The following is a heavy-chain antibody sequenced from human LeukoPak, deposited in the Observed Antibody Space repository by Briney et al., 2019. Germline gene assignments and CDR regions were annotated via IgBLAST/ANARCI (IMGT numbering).Heavy chain of an antibody. CDR2: ISYSGGT. CDR3: ARHIPLIHSVTGSYHYYMDV. CDR1: GGSISGNTYF. V-gene: IGHV4-39*01. D-gene: IGHD2-21*01. Sequence: SETLSLTCTVSGGSISGNTYFWGWIRQPPGKGLEWIGSISYSGGTYYNPSLKSRVAVSVDTSKTQFSLKLRSVTATDTGVYYCARHIPLIHSVTGSYHYYMDVWGEGTTVTVSS. J-gene: IGHJ6*03.